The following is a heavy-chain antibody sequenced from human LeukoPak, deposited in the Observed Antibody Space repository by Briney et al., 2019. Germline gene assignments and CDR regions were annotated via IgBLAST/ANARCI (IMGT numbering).Heavy chain of an antibody. D-gene: IGHD3-16*02. V-gene: IGHV1-2*02. CDR1: GYTFTDYF. Sequence: ASVKVSCKASGYTFTDYFMHWVRQVPGQGLEWMGCINVYIGGAHYAQKFQDRLSMTRDTSINTAYMELSSLRSDDTAVYYCARLSDYVWGSYQIDYWGQGTLVTVPS. CDR3: ARLSDYVWGSYQIDY. CDR2: INVYIGGA. J-gene: IGHJ4*02.